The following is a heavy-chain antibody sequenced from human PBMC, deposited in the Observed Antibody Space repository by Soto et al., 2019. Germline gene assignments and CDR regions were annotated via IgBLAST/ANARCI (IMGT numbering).Heavy chain of an antibody. Sequence: SETLSLTCAVYGGSFSGYYWSWIRQPPGKGLEWIGEINHSGSTNYNPSLKSRVTISVDTSKNQFSLKLSSVTAADTAVYYCARGLMVRGVQYYYYYYGMDVWGQGTTVTVSS. CDR3: ARGLMVRGVQYYYYYYGMDV. D-gene: IGHD3-10*01. V-gene: IGHV4-34*01. J-gene: IGHJ6*02. CDR2: INHSGST. CDR1: GGSFSGYY.